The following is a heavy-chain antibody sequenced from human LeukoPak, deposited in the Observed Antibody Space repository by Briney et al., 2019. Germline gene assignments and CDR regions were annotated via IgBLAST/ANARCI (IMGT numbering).Heavy chain of an antibody. D-gene: IGHD3-22*01. CDR2: ISYDGSNK. Sequence: SGGSLRLSCAASGFTFSSYGMHWVRQAPGKGLEWVAVISYDGSNKYYADSVKGRFTISRDNSKNTLYLQMNSLRAEDTAVYYCARGLHFRVYDSSDYYPYWGQGTLVTVSS. J-gene: IGHJ4*02. V-gene: IGHV3-30*03. CDR1: GFTFSSYG. CDR3: ARGLHFRVYDSSDYYPY.